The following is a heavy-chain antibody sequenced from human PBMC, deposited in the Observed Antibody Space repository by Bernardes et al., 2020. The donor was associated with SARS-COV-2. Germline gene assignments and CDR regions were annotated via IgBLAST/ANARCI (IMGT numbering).Heavy chain of an antibody. CDR1: GYIFTTYG. D-gene: IGHD3-9*01. Sequence: ASVKVSCMTSGYIFTTYGISWVRQAPGQGLEWMGWINPYTGNTDYAQNFQGRVTMTTDTSTSTAYMELRSLRSDDTTVYYCATVPTYYDSLTGYGSFDHWGQGALVTVAS. CDR2: INPYTGNT. J-gene: IGHJ4*02. V-gene: IGHV1-18*04. CDR3: ATVPTYYDSLTGYGSFDH.